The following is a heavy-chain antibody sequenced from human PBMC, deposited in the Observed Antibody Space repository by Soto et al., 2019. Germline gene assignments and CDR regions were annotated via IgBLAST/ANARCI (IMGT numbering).Heavy chain of an antibody. D-gene: IGHD5-18*01. J-gene: IGHJ4*02. CDR3: ARYLDTIDY. Sequence: TSETLSLTCTVSGGSVSSGFYYWSWIRQHPGRGLEWIGYINHSGSAYYNPSLKSRVTMSVDTSKNQFSLKLWSVTVADTAAYYCARYLDTIDYWGQGTLVTVSS. CDR2: INHSGSA. CDR1: GGSVSSGFYY. V-gene: IGHV4-31*03.